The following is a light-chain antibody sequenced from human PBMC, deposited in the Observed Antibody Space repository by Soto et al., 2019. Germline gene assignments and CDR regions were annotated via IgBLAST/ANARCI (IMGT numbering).Light chain of an antibody. CDR3: QQYVVTPT. CDR1: QTISNTF. CDR2: GAS. Sequence: EIVLTQSPGTLSLSPGERATLSCRASQTISNTFLAWYQQRPGQAPRLLIYGASGRAAGIPDRFSGIGSGVYFTLKIIRLEPHDVSGYYCQQYVVTPTFGGGANVDIK. J-gene: IGKJ4*01. V-gene: IGKV3-20*01.